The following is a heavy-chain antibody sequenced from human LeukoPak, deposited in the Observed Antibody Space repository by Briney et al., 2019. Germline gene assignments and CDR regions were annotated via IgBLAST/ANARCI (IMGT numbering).Heavy chain of an antibody. J-gene: IGHJ6*03. CDR3: ARLGASRDYGGSGYYYYMDV. CDR2: ISAYNGNT. Sequence: ASVKVSCKASGYTFTSYGISWVRQAPGQGLEWMGWISAYNGNTNYAQKLQGRVTMTTDTSTSTAYMELRSLRSDDTAVYYCARLGASRDYGGSGYYYYMDVWGKGTTVTVS. CDR1: GYTFTSYG. V-gene: IGHV1-18*01. D-gene: IGHD4-17*01.